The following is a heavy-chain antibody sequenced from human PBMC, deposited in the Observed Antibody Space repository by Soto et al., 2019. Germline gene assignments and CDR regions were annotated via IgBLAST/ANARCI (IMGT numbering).Heavy chain of an antibody. V-gene: IGHV3-74*01. CDR3: ARSTSPAFFDS. D-gene: IGHD2-2*01. J-gene: IGHJ4*02. CDR2: INSDGSII. CDR1: EFTFSNYW. Sequence: EVQLVESGGGLVQPGGSLRLSCAASEFTFSNYWMHWVRQAPGKGLVWVSRINSDGSIINYVDSVKGRFTSSRDNAKNTLYLQMNSLRAEDTAVYYCARSTSPAFFDSWGQGTLVTVSP.